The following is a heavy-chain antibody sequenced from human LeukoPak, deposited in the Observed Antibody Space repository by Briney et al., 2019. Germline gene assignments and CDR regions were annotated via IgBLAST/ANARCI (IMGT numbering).Heavy chain of an antibody. CDR2: ISGSGGNT. CDR1: GFTFSDYA. Sequence: GGSLRLSCAASGFTFSDYAMNWVRQAPGKGLEWVSTISGSGGNTYYAGSVKGRFTISRDNSKNTLYLQMNSLRAEDTAVYYCAKARGYSYGSLVVWGQGTLVTVSS. J-gene: IGHJ4*02. D-gene: IGHD5-18*01. V-gene: IGHV3-23*01. CDR3: AKARGYSYGSLVV.